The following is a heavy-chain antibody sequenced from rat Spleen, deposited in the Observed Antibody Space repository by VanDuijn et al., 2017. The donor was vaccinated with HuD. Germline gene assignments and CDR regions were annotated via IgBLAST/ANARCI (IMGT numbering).Heavy chain of an antibody. D-gene: IGHD1-6*01. J-gene: IGHJ3*01. CDR2: ITNTGGTT. Sequence: EVQLVESGGGLVQPGRSLKLSCVASGFTFNNYWMTWIRQAPGKGLEWVASITNTGGTTYSPDSVKGRFTISRDNAKSTLYLQMDSLRSEDTATYFCARQDVYYGVLQRERWFTYWGQGTLVTVSS. V-gene: IGHV5-31*01. CDR3: ARQDVYYGVLQRERWFTY. CDR1: GFTFNNYW.